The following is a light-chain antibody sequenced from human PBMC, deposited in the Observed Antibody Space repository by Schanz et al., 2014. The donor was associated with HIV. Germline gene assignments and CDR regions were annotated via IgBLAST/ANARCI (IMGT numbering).Light chain of an antibody. J-gene: IGKJ2*01. Sequence: DIVLTQSPVTLSLSPGERVTLSCRATQSVSIFLNWYQQRPGQAPRLLIYDVSHRATGVPARFSGSGSGTDFTLTINRLEPEDFAVYYCQQYGSSPPYTFGQGTKLEIK. CDR2: DVS. V-gene: IGKV3-20*01. CDR1: QSVSIF. CDR3: QQYGSSPPYT.